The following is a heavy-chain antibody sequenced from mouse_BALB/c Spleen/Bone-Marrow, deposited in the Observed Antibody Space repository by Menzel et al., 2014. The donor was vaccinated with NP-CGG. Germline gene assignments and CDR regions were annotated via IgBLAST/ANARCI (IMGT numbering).Heavy chain of an antibody. D-gene: IGHD1-1*01. CDR2: ILPGSGST. Sequence: VHLVESGAELMKPGASVKLSCKATGYTFSSYWIEWVKQRPGHGLEWIGEILPGSGSTIYNEKFKGKATFTADTSSNTAYMQLSSLTSEDSAVYYCAREDIATVVEMDYWGQGTSVTVSS. V-gene: IGHV1-9*01. J-gene: IGHJ4*01. CDR3: AREDIATVVEMDY. CDR1: GYTFSSYW.